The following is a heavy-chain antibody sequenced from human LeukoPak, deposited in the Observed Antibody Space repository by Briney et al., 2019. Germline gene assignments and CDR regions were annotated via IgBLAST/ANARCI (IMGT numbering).Heavy chain of an antibody. CDR1: GYTFTSYD. CDR3: ARGNFEDPATDYYYYGMDV. J-gene: IGHJ6*02. D-gene: IGHD3-9*01. V-gene: IGHV1-8*01. Sequence: GASVKVSFKASGYTFTSYDINWVRQATGQGLEWMGWMNPNSGNTGYAQKFQGRVTMTRNTSISTAYMELSSLRSEDTAVYYCARGNFEDPATDYYYYGMDVWGQGTTVTVSS. CDR2: MNPNSGNT.